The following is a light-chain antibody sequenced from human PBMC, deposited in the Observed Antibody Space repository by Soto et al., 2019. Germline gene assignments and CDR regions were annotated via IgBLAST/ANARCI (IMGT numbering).Light chain of an antibody. J-gene: IGLJ1*01. CDR1: SSGIGGYNS. V-gene: IGLV2-8*01. CDR2: DVT. CDR3: SSYTDRKNLV. Sequence: QSVLTQPASVSGSPGQSITISCTGTSSGIGGYNSVSWYQQHPGKAPKVMIYDVTKRPSGVPDRFSGSKSGNTASLTVSALQAEDEADYYCSSYTDRKNLVFGTGTKVTVL.